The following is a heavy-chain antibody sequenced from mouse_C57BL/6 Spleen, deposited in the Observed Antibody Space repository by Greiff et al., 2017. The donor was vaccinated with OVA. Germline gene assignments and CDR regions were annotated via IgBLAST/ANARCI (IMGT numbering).Heavy chain of an antibody. CDR3: ARGSGYFDY. V-gene: IGHV5-4*03. D-gene: IGHD3-2*02. J-gene: IGHJ2*01. CDR1: GFTFSSYA. Sequence: EVKLMESGGGLVKPGGSLKLSCAASGFTFSSYAMSWVRQTPEKRLEWVATISDGGSYTYYPDNVEGRFTISRDNAKNNLYLQMSHLKSEDTAMYYCARGSGYFDYWGQGTTLTVSS. CDR2: ISDGGSYT.